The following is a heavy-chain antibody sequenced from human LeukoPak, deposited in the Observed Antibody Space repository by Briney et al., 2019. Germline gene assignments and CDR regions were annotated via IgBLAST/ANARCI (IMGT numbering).Heavy chain of an antibody. CDR2: IYYSGST. J-gene: IGHJ4*02. CDR3: ARVGLIVGADFDY. V-gene: IGHV4-39*07. Sequence: SETLSLTCTVSGGSISSSSYYWGWIRQPPGKGLEWIGSIYYSGSTYYNPSLKSRVTISVDTSKNQFSLKLSSVTAADTAVYYCARVGLIVGADFDYWGQGTLVTVSS. CDR1: GGSISSSSYY. D-gene: IGHD1-26*01.